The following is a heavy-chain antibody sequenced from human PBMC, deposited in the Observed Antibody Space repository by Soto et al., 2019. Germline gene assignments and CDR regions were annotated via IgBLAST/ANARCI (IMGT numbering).Heavy chain of an antibody. CDR1: SGSPNRHY. J-gene: IGHJ1*01. CDR2: ISYSGST. V-gene: IGHV4-59*11. CDR3: ASYRYSSSSGFHS. D-gene: IGHD6-13*01. Sequence: SETLSHTCTVSSGSPNRHYWHWIRQPPGKGLDWIGYISYSGSTDYNPSLKSRVTISVDTSKNQFSLNLNSVTAADTAVYYCASYRYSSSSGFHSWGQGTLVTVS.